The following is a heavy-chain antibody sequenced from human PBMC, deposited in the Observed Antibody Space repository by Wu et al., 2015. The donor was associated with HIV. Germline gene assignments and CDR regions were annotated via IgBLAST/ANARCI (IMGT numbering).Heavy chain of an antibody. Sequence: VQSGAEVKKPGASVKVSCKASNYAFKNYGIHWVRQAPGHGLEWMGRINVYNSHTTSARKFQDRLTMTTETSTETAYMELRSLTSEDTAVYYCAFRSRLGNMEAFDVWGQGTKVIVSS. CDR1: NYAFKNYG. D-gene: IGHD1/OR15-1a*01. CDR2: INVYNSHT. V-gene: IGHV1-18*01. CDR3: AFRSRLGNMEAFDV. J-gene: IGHJ3*01.